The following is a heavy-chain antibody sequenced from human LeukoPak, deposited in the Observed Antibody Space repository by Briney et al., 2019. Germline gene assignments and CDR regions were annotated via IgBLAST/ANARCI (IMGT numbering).Heavy chain of an antibody. CDR2: ISSSSSYI. CDR1: GFTFSSYS. J-gene: IGHJ4*02. CDR3: AKEGYNYGPIEY. Sequence: GGSLRLSCAASGFTFSSYSMNWVRQAPGKGLEWVSSISSSSSYIYYADSVKGRFTISRDNAKNSLYLQMNSLRGEDTAVYYCAKEGYNYGPIEYWGQGTLVTVSS. D-gene: IGHD5-18*01. V-gene: IGHV3-21*01.